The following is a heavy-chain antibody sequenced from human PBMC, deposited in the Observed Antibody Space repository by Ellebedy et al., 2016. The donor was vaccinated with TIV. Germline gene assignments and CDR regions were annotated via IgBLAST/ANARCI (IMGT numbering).Heavy chain of an antibody. CDR3: ASRLAPFDY. Sequence: GGSLRLSCAASGFTFSTYAMTWVRQAPGKGLEWVSAISGSGGSTYYADSVKGRFTISRDNSKNTLYLQMNSLKVEDTAVYYCASRLAPFDYWGQGTLVTVSS. CDR1: GFTFSTYA. J-gene: IGHJ4*02. D-gene: IGHD3-9*01. CDR2: ISGSGGST. V-gene: IGHV3-23*01.